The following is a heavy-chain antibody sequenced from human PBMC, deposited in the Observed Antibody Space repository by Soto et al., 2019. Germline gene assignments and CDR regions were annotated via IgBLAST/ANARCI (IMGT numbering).Heavy chain of an antibody. CDR2: IDYTGGT. V-gene: IGHV4-30-4*01. Sequence: QVRLQESGPRLVNPSQSLSLTCSVSGASIIDGDYYWSWLRPLPGKGPEWIGVIDYTGGTHYNQTITGAAYMSVDTFANQFSLKVNSVTAAVSAVYYCARVGYADYDRGYSFDFWGQGILVTV. D-gene: IGHD4-17*01. J-gene: IGHJ4*02. CDR1: GASIIDGDYY. CDR3: ARVGYADYDRGYSFDF.